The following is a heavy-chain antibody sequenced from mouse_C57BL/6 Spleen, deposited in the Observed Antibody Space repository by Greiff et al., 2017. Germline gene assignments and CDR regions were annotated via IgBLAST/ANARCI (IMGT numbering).Heavy chain of an antibody. CDR3: ARSTYGGSYVFDY. J-gene: IGHJ2*01. V-gene: IGHV1-55*01. Sequence: VQLQQPGAELVKPGASVKMSCTASGYTFTSYGITWVKQTPGHGLEWIGDIYPGSGSTNYTEKFKGKARLTADTSSSTAYMQLRSLTSEDSAVYYCARSTYGGSYVFDYWGQGTPVTVS. CDR2: IYPGSGST. CDR1: GYTFTSYG. D-gene: IGHD1-1*01.